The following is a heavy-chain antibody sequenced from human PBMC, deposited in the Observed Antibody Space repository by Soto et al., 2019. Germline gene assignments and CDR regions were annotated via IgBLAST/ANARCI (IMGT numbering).Heavy chain of an antibody. Sequence: LRLSCAASGFTFSSYSMNWVRQAPGKGLEWVSSISSSSSYIYYADSVKGRFTISRDNAKNSLYLQMNSLRAEDTAVYYCARDLHTMAPREYSFDYWGQGTLVTVSS. D-gene: IGHD3-10*01. CDR2: ISSSSSYI. CDR3: ARDLHTMAPREYSFDY. CDR1: GFTFSSYS. V-gene: IGHV3-21*01. J-gene: IGHJ4*02.